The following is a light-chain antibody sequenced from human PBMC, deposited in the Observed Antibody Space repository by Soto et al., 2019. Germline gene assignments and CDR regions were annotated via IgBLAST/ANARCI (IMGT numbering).Light chain of an antibody. CDR2: STN. J-gene: IGLJ1*01. CDR3: VLYIGSGIYV. Sequence: QTVVTQEPSFPVSPGGTVTLTCGLSSGSVSTTNYPSWYQQTPGQAPRTLIYSTNSRSSGVPDRFSGSIVGNKAALTITGAQADDESDYYCVLYIGSGIYVFGTGTKVSAL. CDR1: SGSVSTTNY. V-gene: IGLV8-61*01.